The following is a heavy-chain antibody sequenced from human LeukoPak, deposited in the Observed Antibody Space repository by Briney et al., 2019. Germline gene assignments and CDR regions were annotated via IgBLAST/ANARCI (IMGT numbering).Heavy chain of an antibody. CDR1: GGSISSSSYY. D-gene: IGHD3-10*01. CDR2: IYYSGST. V-gene: IGHV4-39*01. Sequence: SETLSLTCTVSGGSISSSSYYWGWIRQPPGKGLEWIGSIYYSGSTYYNPSLKSRVTISVDTSKNQFSLKLSSVTAADTAVYYCARHRGYYFDYWGQGTLVTVSS. CDR3: ARHRGYYFDY. J-gene: IGHJ4*02.